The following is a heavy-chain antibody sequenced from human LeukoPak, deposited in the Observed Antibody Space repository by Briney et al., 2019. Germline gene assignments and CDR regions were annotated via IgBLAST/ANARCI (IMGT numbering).Heavy chain of an antibody. D-gene: IGHD4-17*01. CDR3: ARVIHGDYGNWFDP. V-gene: IGHV4-34*01. CDR2: INHSGST. J-gene: IGHJ5*02. CDR1: GGSFSGYY. Sequence: SETLSLTCAVYGGSFSGYYWSWIRQPPGKGLEWIGEINHSGSTNYNPALKSRVTISVDTSKNQFSLKLSSVTAADTAVSYCARVIHGDYGNWFDPWGQGTLVTVSP.